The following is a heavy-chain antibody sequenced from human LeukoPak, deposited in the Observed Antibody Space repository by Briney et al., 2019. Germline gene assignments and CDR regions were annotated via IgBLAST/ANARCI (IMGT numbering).Heavy chain of an antibody. CDR2: IRCDGSNK. D-gene: IGHD3-10*01. CDR1: GFNFNYYG. J-gene: IGHJ4*02. V-gene: IGHV3-33*01. CDR3: ARAGGFGYYFDY. Sequence: PGGSLRLSCAASGFNFNYYGMDWVRQAPGKGLEWVAGIRCDGSNKWYADSMKGRFTISRDNAKNTLYLQMNSLRAEDTAVYYCARAGGFGYYFDYWGQGTLVTVSS.